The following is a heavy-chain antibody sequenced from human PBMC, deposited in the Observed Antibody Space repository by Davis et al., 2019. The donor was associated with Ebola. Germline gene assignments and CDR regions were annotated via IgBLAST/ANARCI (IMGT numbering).Heavy chain of an antibody. V-gene: IGHV4-39*01. D-gene: IGHD1-26*01. J-gene: IGHJ4*02. CDR2: IYYSGST. Sequence: SETLSLTCTVSGGSISSSSYYWGWIRQPPGKGLEWIGSIYYSGSTYYNPSLKSRVTISVDTSKNQFSLKLSSVTAADTAVYYCAGSYLMGWELLQPFDYWGQGTLVTVSS. CDR1: GGSISSSSYY. CDR3: AGSYLMGWELLQPFDY.